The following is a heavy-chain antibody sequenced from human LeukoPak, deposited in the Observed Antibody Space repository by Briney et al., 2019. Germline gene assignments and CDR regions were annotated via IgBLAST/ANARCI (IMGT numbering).Heavy chain of an antibody. CDR2: IRRKVIGYTN. V-gene: IGHV3-72*01. Sequence: HPGRSLRLSCAASGFTFSDHYMDWVRQSPGKGLEWVGRIRRKVIGYTNEYAASVKGRFTISRDDLRTSLYLQMSSLKPDSTAVYYCTRPYGTGWSTHYFDFWGQGTLVTVCS. D-gene: IGHD6-13*01. CDR3: TRPYGTGWSTHYFDF. CDR1: GFTFSDHY. J-gene: IGHJ4*02.